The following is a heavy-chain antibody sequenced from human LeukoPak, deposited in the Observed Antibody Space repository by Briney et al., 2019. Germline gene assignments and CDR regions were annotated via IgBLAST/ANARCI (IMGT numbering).Heavy chain of an antibody. D-gene: IGHD6-19*01. V-gene: IGHV3-74*01. CDR3: ANMAVPA. J-gene: IGHJ5*02. CDR1: GFSFSSNW. CDR2: INSDGSTI. Sequence: GGSLRLSCAASGFSFSSNWMNWVRQAPGKGLVWVSRINSDGSTINYADSVKGRFTISRDNAKSTLYLQMNSLRAEDTAVYYCANMAVPALGQGTLVTVSS.